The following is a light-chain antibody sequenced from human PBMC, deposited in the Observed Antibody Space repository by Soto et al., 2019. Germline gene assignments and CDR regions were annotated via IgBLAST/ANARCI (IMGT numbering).Light chain of an antibody. CDR3: QQYNKWPPLT. V-gene: IGKV3-15*01. CDR1: QSVSNN. CDR2: GAS. J-gene: IGKJ4*01. Sequence: EVVMTQSPVTLSVSPGERATLSCRASQSVSNNLAWYQHKPGQAPRLLIYGASTRATGISARFSGSGSGTEFTLTISSLQSEDFAVYYCQQYNKWPPLTFGGGTTVEIK.